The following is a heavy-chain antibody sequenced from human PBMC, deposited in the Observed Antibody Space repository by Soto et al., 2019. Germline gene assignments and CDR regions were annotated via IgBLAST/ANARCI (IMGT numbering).Heavy chain of an antibody. CDR2: ISSSSSYI. CDR1: GFTFSSYS. CDR3: ASGSLGYCSSTSCIEGIGYYYYGMDV. D-gene: IGHD2-2*01. Sequence: GGSLRLSCAASGFTFSSYSMNWVRQAPGKGLEWVSSISSSSSYIYYADSVKGRFTISRDNAKNSLYLQMNSLRAEDTAVYYCASGSLGYCSSTSCIEGIGYYYYGMDVWGQGTTVTVSS. J-gene: IGHJ6*02. V-gene: IGHV3-21*01.